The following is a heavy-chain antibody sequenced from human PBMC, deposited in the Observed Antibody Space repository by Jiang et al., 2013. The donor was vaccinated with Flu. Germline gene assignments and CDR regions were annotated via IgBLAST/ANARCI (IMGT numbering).Heavy chain of an antibody. CDR2: TYYRSRWYN. V-gene: IGHV6-1*01. CDR3: ARAARGTFDY. J-gene: IGHJ4*02. Sequence: IRQSPSRGLEWLGRTYYRSRWYNDYADSVKSRIIINPETSENQFSLQLNSVTPEDTAVYYCARAARGTFDYWGQGTLVTVSS.